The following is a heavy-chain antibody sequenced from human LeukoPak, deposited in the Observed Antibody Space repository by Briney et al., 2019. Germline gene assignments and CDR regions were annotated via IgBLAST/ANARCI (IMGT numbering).Heavy chain of an antibody. CDR2: IYYSGNT. CDR1: GGSISNFF. V-gene: IGHV4-59*01. J-gene: IGHJ6*03. Sequence: PSETLSLTCSVSGGSISNFFWSWMRQPPGKGLEWIGYIYYSGNTNYNPSLKSRVTFSVDTSKNQFSLRLRSVTAADTAVYFCARTQTTLTTQCYYYMDVWGKGTTVTVSS. CDR3: ARTQTTLTTQCYYYMDV. D-gene: IGHD4-17*01.